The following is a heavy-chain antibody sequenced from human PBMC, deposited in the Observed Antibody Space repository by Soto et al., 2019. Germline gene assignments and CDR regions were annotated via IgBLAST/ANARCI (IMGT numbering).Heavy chain of an antibody. CDR2: VYYSGST. V-gene: IGHV4-31*03. Sequence: SETLSLTCTVSGGSISSGGYYWSWIRQHPGKGLEWIGYVYYSGSTYYNPSPKSRVTISVDTSKNQFFLKLSSVTAAYTAVYYCARVLKTDCSGGSCYSYYYYGMDVWGQGTTVTVSS. J-gene: IGHJ6*02. D-gene: IGHD2-15*01. CDR3: ARVLKTDCSGGSCYSYYYYGMDV. CDR1: GGSISSGGYY.